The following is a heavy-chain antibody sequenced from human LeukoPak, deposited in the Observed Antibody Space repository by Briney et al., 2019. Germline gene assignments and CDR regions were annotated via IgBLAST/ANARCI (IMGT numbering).Heavy chain of an antibody. D-gene: IGHD2/OR15-2a*01. J-gene: IGHJ3*02. CDR2: IYPGDSDT. CDR3: ARPANRGDAFDI. Sequence: PGESLKISCQGSGSSFTSNWIAWVRKLPGKGLEWMGFIYPGDSDTRYSPSFQGQVTISADKSITTAYLQWSSLRASDTAMYYCARPANRGDAFDIWGQGTMVTVSS. V-gene: IGHV5-51*01. CDR1: GSSFTSNW.